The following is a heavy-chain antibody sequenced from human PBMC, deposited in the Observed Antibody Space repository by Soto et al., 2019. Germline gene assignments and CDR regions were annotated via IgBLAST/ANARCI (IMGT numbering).Heavy chain of an antibody. CDR2: ST. Sequence: GASVKVSCKASGYTFISYDIRWVRQAPGQGLEWVVWSTSYVERFQGRVTRTTDESTSTAYMELSSLRSEDTAVYYCARDGEQQLFFRYGMDVWGQGTTVTVSS. J-gene: IGHJ6*02. CDR1: GYTFISYD. V-gene: IGHV1-18*04. CDR3: ARDGEQQLFFRYGMDV. D-gene: IGHD6-13*01.